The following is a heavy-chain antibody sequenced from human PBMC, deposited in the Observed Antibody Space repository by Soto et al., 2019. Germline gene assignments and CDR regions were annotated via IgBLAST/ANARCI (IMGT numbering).Heavy chain of an antibody. Sequence: EVQLVESGGGLVQPGGSLRLSCAASGFTFSSYWMSWVRQAPGKGLEWVANIKQDGSEKYYVDSVKGRFTISRDNAKNSRYLQRNSLRAEDTAVYYCARGQRGDIVLMVYAPRTYYSYYYMDVWGKGTTVTVSS. CDR1: GFTFSSYW. CDR3: ARGQRGDIVLMVYAPRTYYSYYYMDV. CDR2: IKQDGSEK. V-gene: IGHV3-7*01. D-gene: IGHD2-8*01. J-gene: IGHJ6*03.